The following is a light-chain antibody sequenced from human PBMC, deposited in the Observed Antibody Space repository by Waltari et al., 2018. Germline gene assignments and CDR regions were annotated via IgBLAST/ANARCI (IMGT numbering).Light chain of an antibody. Sequence: EIVMTQSPATLSVSPGERATLSCRASQSVRNNLVWYQQKPGQAPRLLIYGASTRVTGIPARCSGSGAGTEFTLTISSLQSEEFAVYYCQQYNNWPPWTFGQGTKVEIK. J-gene: IGKJ1*01. CDR3: QQYNNWPPWT. V-gene: IGKV3-15*01. CDR1: QSVRNN. CDR2: GAS.